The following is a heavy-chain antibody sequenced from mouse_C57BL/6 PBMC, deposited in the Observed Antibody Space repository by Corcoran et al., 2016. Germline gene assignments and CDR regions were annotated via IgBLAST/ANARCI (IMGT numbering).Heavy chain of an antibody. CDR2: INTYSGVP. Sequence: QIQLVQSGPELKKPGETVKISCKASGYTFTTYGMSWVKQAPGKGLKWMGWINTYSGVPTYADDFKGRFAFSLETSASTAYLQINNLKNEDTATYFCARGSNYEAYWGQGTLVTVSA. CDR3: ARGSNYEAY. D-gene: IGHD2-5*01. CDR1: GYTFTTYG. V-gene: IGHV9-3*01. J-gene: IGHJ3*01.